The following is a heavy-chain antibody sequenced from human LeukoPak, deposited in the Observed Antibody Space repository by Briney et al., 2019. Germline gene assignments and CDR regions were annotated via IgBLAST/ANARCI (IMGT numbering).Heavy chain of an antibody. CDR3: ARQGSYSRGSPEMDV. Sequence: PSETLSLTCTVSGGSISSYYRSWIRQPPGKGLEWIGYIYYSGSTNYNPSLKSRVTISVDTSKNQFSLKLSSVTAADTAVYYCARQGSYSRGSPEMDVWGQGTTVTVSS. CDR2: IYYSGST. V-gene: IGHV4-59*08. J-gene: IGHJ6*02. D-gene: IGHD6-19*01. CDR1: GGSISSYY.